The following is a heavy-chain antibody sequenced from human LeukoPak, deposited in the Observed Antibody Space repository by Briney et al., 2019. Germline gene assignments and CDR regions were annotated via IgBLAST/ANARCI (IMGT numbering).Heavy chain of an antibody. D-gene: IGHD2-15*01. V-gene: IGHV3-33*01. Sequence: GRSLRLSCAASGFTFSSYGMHWVRQAPGKGLEGVAVIWYDGSNKYYADSVKGRFTISRDNSKNTLYLQMNSLRAEDTAVYYCARGDVTCSGGSCYPFRFQHWGQGTLVTVSS. J-gene: IGHJ1*01. CDR1: GFTFSSYG. CDR2: IWYDGSNK. CDR3: ARGDVTCSGGSCYPFRFQH.